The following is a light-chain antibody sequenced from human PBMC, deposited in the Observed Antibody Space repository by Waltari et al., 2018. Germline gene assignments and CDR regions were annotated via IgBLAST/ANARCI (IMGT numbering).Light chain of an antibody. J-gene: IGLJ1*01. CDR2: EGT. V-gene: IGLV2-23*01. Sequence: QSALTQPASVSGSPGQSITISCTGTSSDVGSSNRVSWYQQHPGKGPKILIYEGTQRLSGVSDRFSGSKSGNTASLTLSGLQPEDEADYYCCAHAGGGTHYDFGTGTKVTVL. CDR1: SSDVGSSNR. CDR3: CAHAGGGTHYD.